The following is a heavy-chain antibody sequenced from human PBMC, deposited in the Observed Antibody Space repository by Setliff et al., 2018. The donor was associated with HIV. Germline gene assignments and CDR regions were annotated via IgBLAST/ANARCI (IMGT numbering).Heavy chain of an antibody. V-gene: IGHV4-31*03. CDR3: ARGESTTWDLAEYFQH. CDR1: GVSVSSGGYY. CDR2: VYYTGTT. J-gene: IGHJ1*01. D-gene: IGHD2-2*01. Sequence: SETLSLTCTVSGVSVSSGGYYWSWIRQHPGKGLEWIGYVYYTGTTYFNPSLKSRITISVDTSKNQLSLKLGFVTAADTAVYYCARGESTTWDLAEYFQHWGLYTLVTV.